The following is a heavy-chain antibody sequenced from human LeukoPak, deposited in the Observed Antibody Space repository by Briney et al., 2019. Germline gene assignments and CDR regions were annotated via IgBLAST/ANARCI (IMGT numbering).Heavy chain of an antibody. CDR1: GYTFTSYG. V-gene: IGHV1-69*13. CDR2: IIPIFGTA. Sequence: SVKVSCKASGYTFTSYGISWVRQAPGQGLEWMGGIIPIFGTANYAQKFQGRVTITADESTSTAYMELSSLRSEDTAVYYCARDRGAGTTDGIFDYWGQGTLVTVSS. J-gene: IGHJ4*02. CDR3: ARDRGAGTTDGIFDY. D-gene: IGHD1-1*01.